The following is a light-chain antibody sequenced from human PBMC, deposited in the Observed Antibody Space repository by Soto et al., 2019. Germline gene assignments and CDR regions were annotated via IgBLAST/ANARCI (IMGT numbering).Light chain of an antibody. Sequence: ILMTQSPASLSVSPGERGTLSWRASQSVSNNLAWYQQKPGQAPRLLIYDASTRATGIPARFSGSGSGTEFTLTISGLQSEDFAVYYCQQYNNWPPWTFGQGTKVEIK. CDR1: QSVSNN. J-gene: IGKJ1*01. CDR3: QQYNNWPPWT. V-gene: IGKV3-15*01. CDR2: DAS.